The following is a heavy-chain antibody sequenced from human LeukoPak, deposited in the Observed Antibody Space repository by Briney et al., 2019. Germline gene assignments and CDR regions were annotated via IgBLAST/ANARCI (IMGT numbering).Heavy chain of an antibody. CDR1: GYTFTTYD. V-gene: IGHV1-8*03. CDR3: ARVRYYDSSGYYYFDY. Sequence: ASVKVSCKASGYTFTTYDINWVRQATGQGLEWMGRINPNRGDTVYAQKFQGRVTITRDASISTTYMELSNLRSEDTAVYYCARVRYYDSSGYYYFDYWGQGTLVTVSS. D-gene: IGHD3-22*01. CDR2: INPNRGDT. J-gene: IGHJ4*02.